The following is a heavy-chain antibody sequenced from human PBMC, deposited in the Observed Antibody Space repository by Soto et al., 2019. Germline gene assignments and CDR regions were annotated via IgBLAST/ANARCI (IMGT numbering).Heavy chain of an antibody. CDR3: AKDTITMIDTGGDY. J-gene: IGHJ4*02. D-gene: IGHD3-22*01. CDR2: ISGSGGST. CDR1: GFTFGSYA. Sequence: GGSLRLSCAASGFTFGSYAMSWVRQAPGKGLEWVSAISGSGGSTYYADSVKGRFTISRDNSKNTLYLQMNSLRAEDTAVYYCAKDTITMIDTGGDYWGQGTLVTVSS. V-gene: IGHV3-23*01.